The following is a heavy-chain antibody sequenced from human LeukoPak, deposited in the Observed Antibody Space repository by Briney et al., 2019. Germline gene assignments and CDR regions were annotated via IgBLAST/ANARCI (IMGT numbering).Heavy chain of an antibody. Sequence: GGSLRLSCAASGFALSNYAMSWVRQAPGKGLEWVSSIYGNGDKTFYADFVKGRFTISRDNSKSTLYLQMNSLRAEDTAVFFCAKSLGAVSSADAFDIWGQGTMVTASS. D-gene: IGHD1-26*01. CDR2: IYGNGDKT. CDR1: GFALSNYA. CDR3: AKSLGAVSSADAFDI. V-gene: IGHV3-23*01. J-gene: IGHJ3*02.